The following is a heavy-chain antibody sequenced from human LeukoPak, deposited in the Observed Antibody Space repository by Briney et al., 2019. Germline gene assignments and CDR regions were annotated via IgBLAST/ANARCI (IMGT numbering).Heavy chain of an antibody. CDR3: ARGQLLWFGEYTTNWFYP. V-gene: IGHV4-30-2*01. D-gene: IGHD3-10*01. CDR1: GGSISSGGYS. Sequence: PSQTLSLTCAVSGGSISSGGYSWSWIRQPPGKGLEWIGYIYHSGSTYYNPSLKSRVTISVDRSKNQFSLKLSSVTAADTAVYYCARGQLLWFGEYTTNWFYPWGQGTLVTVSS. J-gene: IGHJ5*02. CDR2: IYHSGST.